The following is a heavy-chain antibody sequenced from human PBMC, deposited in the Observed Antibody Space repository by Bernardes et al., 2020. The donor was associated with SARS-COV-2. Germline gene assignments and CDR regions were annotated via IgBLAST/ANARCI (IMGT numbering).Heavy chain of an antibody. J-gene: IGHJ3*02. D-gene: IGHD6-13*01. CDR1: GFSLSPSGVG. Sequence: SGNTLSKPTQTLTLTCPFSGFSLSPSGVGVGWIRQPPGKALEWLALIYWNDDKRYSPSLKSRLTITKDTSKNQVVLTMTNMDPVDTATYYCALRGIAVARGAFDIWGQGTMVTVSS. CDR3: ALRGIAVARGAFDI. V-gene: IGHV2-5*01. CDR2: IYWNDDK.